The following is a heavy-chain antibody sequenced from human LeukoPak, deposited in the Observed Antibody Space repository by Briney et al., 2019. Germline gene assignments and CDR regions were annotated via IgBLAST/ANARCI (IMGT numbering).Heavy chain of an antibody. Sequence: PSETLSLTCAVYGGSFSGYYWSWIRQPPGKGLEWIGEINHSGSTNYNPSLKSRVTISVDTSKSQFSLKLSSVTAADTAVYYCAREADVAVAGWQYYYYYMDVWGRGTTVTVSS. D-gene: IGHD6-19*01. CDR1: GGSFSGYY. CDR3: AREADVAVAGWQYYYYYMDV. V-gene: IGHV4-34*01. CDR2: INHSGST. J-gene: IGHJ6*03.